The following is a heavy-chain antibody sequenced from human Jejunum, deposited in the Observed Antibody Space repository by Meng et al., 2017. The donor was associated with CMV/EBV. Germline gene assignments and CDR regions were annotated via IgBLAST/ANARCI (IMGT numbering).Heavy chain of an antibody. D-gene: IGHD2-2*01. Sequence: SCKASGGTFSSFRVSWVRQAPGQGLGWVGRITPILGVADYAQPLQGRVTITEDKSTSTAYMELSSLRYGDTAVYYCARGSSTSGLTYWGQGTLVTVSS. CDR3: ARGSSTSGLTY. CDR2: ITPILGVA. J-gene: IGHJ4*02. V-gene: IGHV1-69*04. CDR1: GGTFSSFR.